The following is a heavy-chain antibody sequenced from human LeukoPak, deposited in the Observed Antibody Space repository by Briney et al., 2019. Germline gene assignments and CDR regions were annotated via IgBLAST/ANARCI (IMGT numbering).Heavy chain of an antibody. D-gene: IGHD2-2*01. CDR1: GFTFDVYG. Sequence: PGGSLRLSCAASGFTFDVYGMSWVRQAPGKGLEWVSGINWNGGSTGYADSVKGRFTISRDNAKNSLYLQMNSLRAEDTALYYCVACSSASCYGDRFDPWGQGTLVTVSS. V-gene: IGHV3-20*04. J-gene: IGHJ5*02. CDR2: INWNGGST. CDR3: VACSSASCYGDRFDP.